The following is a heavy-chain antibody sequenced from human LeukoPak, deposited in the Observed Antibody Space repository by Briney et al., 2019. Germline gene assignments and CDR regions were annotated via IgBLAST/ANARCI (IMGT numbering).Heavy chain of an antibody. CDR3: ARDDGSMWYSGSYYDY. Sequence: GGSLRLSCAAPGFTFSSYSMNWVRQAPGKGLEWVSSISSSSSYIYYADSVKGRFTISRDNAKNSLYLQMNSLRAEDTAVYYCARDDGSMWYSGSYYDYWGQGTLVTVSS. D-gene: IGHD1-26*01. V-gene: IGHV3-21*01. J-gene: IGHJ4*02. CDR1: GFTFSSYS. CDR2: ISSSSSYI.